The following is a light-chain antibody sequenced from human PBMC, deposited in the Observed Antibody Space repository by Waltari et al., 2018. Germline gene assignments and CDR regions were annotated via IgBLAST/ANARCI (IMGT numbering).Light chain of an antibody. CDR1: QSVSSS. CDR2: GAS. J-gene: IGKJ4*01. CDR3: QQYTKWPLT. Sequence: EIVLTQSPSTLSLSPGDRATLACWASQSVSSSLAWYQQKPGQAPRLLIYGASSRATGIPDRFSGSGSGTDFTLTISSLEPEDFAVYYCQQYTKWPLTFGGGTKVEIK. V-gene: IGKV3-15*01.